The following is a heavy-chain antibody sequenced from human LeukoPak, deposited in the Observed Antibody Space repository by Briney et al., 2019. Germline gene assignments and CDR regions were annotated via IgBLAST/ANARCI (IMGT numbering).Heavy chain of an antibody. D-gene: IGHD1-26*01. Sequence: PGGALRLSCAASGFTFSSYSMNWVRQAPGKGLEWVSSISSSSSYIYYADSVKGRFTISRDNAKNSLYLQMNSLRAEDTAVYYCARGAIVGATLFHYWGQGTLVTVSS. J-gene: IGHJ4*02. CDR2: ISSSSSYI. V-gene: IGHV3-21*01. CDR1: GFTFSSYS. CDR3: ARGAIVGATLFHY.